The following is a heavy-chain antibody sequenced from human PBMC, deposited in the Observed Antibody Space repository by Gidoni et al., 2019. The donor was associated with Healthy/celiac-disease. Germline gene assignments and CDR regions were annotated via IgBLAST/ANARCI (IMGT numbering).Heavy chain of an antibody. CDR1: GFTFDDFA. V-gene: IGHV3-9*01. J-gene: IGHJ3*02. CDR2: ISWNSGSI. Sequence: EVQLVESGGGLVQPGRSLRPSGAASGFTFDDFAMPWVRQRPGEGLEWVSGISWNSGSIGYADSVKGRFTISRDNAKNSLYLQMNSLRAEDTALYYCAKDTILGGKGGYYGSGSYEVGAFDIWGQGTMVTVSS. CDR3: AKDTILGGKGGYYGSGSYEVGAFDI. D-gene: IGHD3-10*01.